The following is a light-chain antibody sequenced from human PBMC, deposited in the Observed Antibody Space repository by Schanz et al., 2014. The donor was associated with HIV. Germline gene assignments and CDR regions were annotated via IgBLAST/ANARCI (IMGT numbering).Light chain of an antibody. CDR3: QQRSKLLT. CDR1: QSVGIY. J-gene: IGKJ4*01. CDR2: DAS. V-gene: IGKV3-11*01. Sequence: EIVLTQSPGTLSLSPGERATLSCRASQSVGIYLAWYQQKPGQAPRLLIFDASHRATGVPPRFSGSGSGTDFTLTISNLEPEDFAVYHCQQRSKLLTFGGGTRVEIK.